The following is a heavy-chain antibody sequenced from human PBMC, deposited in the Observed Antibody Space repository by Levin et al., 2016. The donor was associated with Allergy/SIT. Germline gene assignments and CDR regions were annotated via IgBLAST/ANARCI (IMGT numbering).Heavy chain of an antibody. V-gene: IGHV3-74*01. CDR2: INNDGSST. CDR3: ARETPSVDY. J-gene: IGHJ4*02. Sequence: GESLKISCVASEFTFSRYYMQWVRQAPGKGLVWVSRINNDGSSTSYADSVKGRFTNYRDNAKNTLYLQMNSLRAEDTAVYYCARETPSVDYWGQGTLVTVSS. CDR1: EFTFSRYY.